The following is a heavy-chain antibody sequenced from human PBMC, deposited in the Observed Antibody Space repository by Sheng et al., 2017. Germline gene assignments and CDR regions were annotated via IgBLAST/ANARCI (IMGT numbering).Heavy chain of an antibody. Sequence: EVQLLESGGGLVQPGGSLRLSCAASGFTFSSYAMSWVRQAPGKGLEWVSAISGSGGSTYYADSVKGRFTISRDNSKNTLYLQMNSLRAEDTAVYYCAKDPTYYDFWSGPGGHGMDVWGQGTTVTVSS. CDR3: AKDPTYYDFWSGPGGHGMDV. CDR1: GFTFSSYA. J-gene: IGHJ6*02. CDR2: ISGSGGST. V-gene: IGHV3-23*01. D-gene: IGHD3-3*01.